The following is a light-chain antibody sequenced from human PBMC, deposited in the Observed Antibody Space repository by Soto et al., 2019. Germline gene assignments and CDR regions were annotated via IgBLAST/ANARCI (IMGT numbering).Light chain of an antibody. J-gene: IGKJ4*01. V-gene: IGKV3-20*01. CDR1: QSVRSSS. CDR3: QQYGVSPT. CDR2: GAS. Sequence: EIVLTQSPGTLSLSPGERATLSCRASQSVRSSSLAWYQQKPGQAPRLLIYGASSRATGIPVRFSGSGSGTDFTLSISRLEPEDFAVYYCQQYGVSPTFGGGTKVDIK.